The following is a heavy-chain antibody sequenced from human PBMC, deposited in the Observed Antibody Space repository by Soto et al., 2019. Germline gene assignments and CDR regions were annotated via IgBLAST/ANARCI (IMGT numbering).Heavy chain of an antibody. CDR1: GFTFSSYA. J-gene: IGHJ5*02. Sequence: GGSLRLSCAASGFTFSSYAMHWVRQAPGKGLEWVAVISYDGSNKYYADSVKGRFTISRDNSKNTLYLQMNSLRAEDTAVYYCARESSSGSGSYYNDPNWFDPWGQGTLVTVSS. D-gene: IGHD3-10*01. CDR3: ARESSSGSGSYYNDPNWFDP. CDR2: ISYDGSNK. V-gene: IGHV3-30-3*01.